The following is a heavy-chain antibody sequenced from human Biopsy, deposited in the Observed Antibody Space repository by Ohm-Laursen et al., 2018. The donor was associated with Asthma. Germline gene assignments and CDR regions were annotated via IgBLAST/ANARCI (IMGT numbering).Heavy chain of an antibody. V-gene: IGHV1-58*01. D-gene: IGHD2/OR15-2a*01. CDR2: IVFPSGAT. CDR3: AAVRTSLQGESLI. Sequence: SVKVSCNASGVALSGYTFEWVRQARGLGLEWIAWIVFPSGATNYAQDFLDRLTVTRDMSAGSVSMELRCLSSTDTAVYFCAAVRTSLQGESLIWGQGTLVSVSS. J-gene: IGHJ4*01. CDR1: GVALSGYT.